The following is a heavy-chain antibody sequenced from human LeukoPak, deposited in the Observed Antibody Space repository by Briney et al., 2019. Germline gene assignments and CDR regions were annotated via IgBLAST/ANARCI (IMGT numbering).Heavy chain of an antibody. V-gene: IGHV3-21*01. J-gene: IGHJ6*02. CDR2: ISSSSSYI. CDR3: ARDGDILTGYSWPKGYYYYGMDV. CDR1: GFTFSSYS. D-gene: IGHD3-9*01. Sequence: PGGSLRLSCAASGFTFSSYSMNWVRQAPGKGLEWVSSISSSSSYIYYADSVKGRFTISRDNAKNSLYLQMNSLRAEDTAVYYCARDGDILTGYSWPKGYYYYGMDVWGQGTTVTVSS.